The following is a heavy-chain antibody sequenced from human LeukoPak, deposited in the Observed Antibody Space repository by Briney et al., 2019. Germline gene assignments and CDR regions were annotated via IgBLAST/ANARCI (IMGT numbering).Heavy chain of an antibody. V-gene: IGHV1-3*03. J-gene: IGHJ6*03. Sequence: ASVKVSCKASGYTFTSYAMTWVRQAPGQGLEWMGWINAGNGNTKYSQEFQGRVTITRDTSASTAYMELSSLRSEDTAVYYCARSFYSNYYYYMDVWGKGTTVTVSS. D-gene: IGHD4-11*01. CDR1: GYTFTSYA. CDR3: ARSFYSNYYYYMDV. CDR2: INAGNGNT.